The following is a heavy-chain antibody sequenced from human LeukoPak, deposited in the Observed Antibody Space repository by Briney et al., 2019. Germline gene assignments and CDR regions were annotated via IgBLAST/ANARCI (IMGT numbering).Heavy chain of an antibody. V-gene: IGHV4-4*07. CDR3: AREESRDAFDI. J-gene: IGHJ3*02. CDR2: IYTSGST. Sequence: SETLSLTCAVYGGSFSGYYWSWIRQPAGKGLEWIGRIYTSGSTNYNPSLKSRVTMSVDTSKNQFSLKLSSVTAADTAVYYCAREESRDAFDIWGQGTMVTVSS. CDR1: GGSFSGYY.